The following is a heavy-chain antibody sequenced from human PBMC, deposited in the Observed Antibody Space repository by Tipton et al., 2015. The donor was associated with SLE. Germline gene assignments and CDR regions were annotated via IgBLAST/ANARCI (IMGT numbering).Heavy chain of an antibody. CDR3: FRLVGAAGTGYSYYFMDV. Sequence: TLSLTCTVSGGSISSHYWSWIRQPPGKGLEWIGYIYYSGSTYYNPSLKSRVTISVDTSKNQFSLKLSSVTAADTAVYYCFRLVGAAGTGYSYYFMDVWGKGTTVTVSS. J-gene: IGHJ6*03. CDR2: IYYSGST. D-gene: IGHD6-13*01. V-gene: IGHV4-30-4*01. CDR1: GGSISSHY.